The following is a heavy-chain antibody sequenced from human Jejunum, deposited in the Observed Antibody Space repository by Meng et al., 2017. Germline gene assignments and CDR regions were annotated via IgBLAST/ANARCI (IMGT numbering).Heavy chain of an antibody. D-gene: IGHD3-3*01. CDR1: GFTFGDYP. CDR3: ARPRDFTLWGGYDY. J-gene: IGHJ4*02. CDR2: VRSKAYGGTT. V-gene: IGHV3-49*04. Sequence: GESLKISCKASGFTFGDYPMNWVRQAPGKGLEWVGFVRSKAYGGTTDYAAYVKGRFTISRDDSKSIAYLQMNSLKTEDTAVYYCARPRDFTLWGGYDYWGQGTLVTVSS.